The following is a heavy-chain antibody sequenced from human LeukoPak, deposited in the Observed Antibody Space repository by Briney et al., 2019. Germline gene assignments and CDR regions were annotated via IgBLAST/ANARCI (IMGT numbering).Heavy chain of an antibody. CDR3: ARGSSSSSSYYYGMDV. CDR1: GFTFSSYA. V-gene: IGHV3-64*01. D-gene: IGHD6-6*01. J-gene: IGHJ6*02. CDR2: ISRNGGST. Sequence: GGSLRLSCAASGFTFSSYAMHCVRQAPGKGLEYVSAISRNGGSTYYANSVKGRFTISRDNSKNTLYLQMGSLRAEDMAVYYCARGSSSSSSYYYGMDVWGQGTTVTVSS.